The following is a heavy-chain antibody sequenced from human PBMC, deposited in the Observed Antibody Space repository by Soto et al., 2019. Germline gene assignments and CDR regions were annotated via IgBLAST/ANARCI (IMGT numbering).Heavy chain of an antibody. CDR1: GGSFSGYY. J-gene: IGHJ6*02. CDR3: ARGQDRLVRYHYYYYGMDV. D-gene: IGHD6-19*01. Sequence: PSETLSLTCAVYGGSFSGYYWSWIRQPPGKGLEWIGEINHSGSTNYNPSLKSRVTISVDTSKNQFSLKLSSVTAADTAVYYCARGQDRLVRYHYYYYGMDVWGQGTTVTVSS. V-gene: IGHV4-34*01. CDR2: INHSGST.